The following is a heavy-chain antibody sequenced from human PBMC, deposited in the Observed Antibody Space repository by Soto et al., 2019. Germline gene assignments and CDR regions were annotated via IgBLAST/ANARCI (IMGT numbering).Heavy chain of an antibody. V-gene: IGHV3-7*01. J-gene: IGHJ4*02. CDR3: VRGGSWYGY. CDR1: GFTFSSYW. Sequence: PGGSLRLSCAASGFTFSSYWMTWVRQAPGKGLEWVANINEDGSDKNYVDSVKGRFIISRDNAQNSLYLQMNSLRAEDTAVYYCVRGGSWYGYWGQGTLVTVSS. D-gene: IGHD6-13*01. CDR2: INEDGSDK.